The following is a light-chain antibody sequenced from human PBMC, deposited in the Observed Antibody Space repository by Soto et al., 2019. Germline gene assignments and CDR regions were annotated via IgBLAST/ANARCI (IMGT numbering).Light chain of an antibody. CDR3: CSSVGSPNWV. CDR1: SSDVGSCNC. CDR2: EVN. V-gene: IGLV2-23*02. Sequence: QSALTQPASVSGSPGQSITISCTGTSSDVGSCNCVSWYQQHPGKAPTLMIYEVNKRPSGVSNRFSGSKSGNTASLPISGLQAEDEADYYCCSSVGSPNWVFGGGTKLTVL. J-gene: IGLJ3*02.